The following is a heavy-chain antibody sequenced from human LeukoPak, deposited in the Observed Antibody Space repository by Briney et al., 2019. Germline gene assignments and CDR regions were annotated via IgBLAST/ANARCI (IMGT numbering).Heavy chain of an antibody. J-gene: IGHJ6*02. D-gene: IGHD2-2*01. V-gene: IGHV1-69*04. CDR1: GGTFSSYA. CDR2: IIPIFGIA. Sequence: SVKVSCKASGGTFSSYAISWVGQAPGQGLEWMGRIIPIFGIANYAQKFQGRVTITADKSTSTAYMELSSLRSEDTAVYYCAREYCSSTSCYSVGDYGMDVWGQGTTVTVSS. CDR3: AREYCSSTSCYSVGDYGMDV.